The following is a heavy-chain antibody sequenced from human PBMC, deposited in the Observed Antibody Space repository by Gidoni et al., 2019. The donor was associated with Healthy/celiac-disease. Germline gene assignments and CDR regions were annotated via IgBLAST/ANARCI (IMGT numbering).Heavy chain of an antibody. CDR3: AKDQSITIFGVVPAFDY. V-gene: IGHV3-9*01. Sequence: EVQLVESGGGLVQPGRSLRLSCAASGFTFDDYAMHWVRQAPGKGLEWVSGISWNSGSIGYADSVKGRFTISRDNAKNSLYLQMNSLRAEDTALYYCAKDQSITIFGVVPAFDYWGQGTLVTVSS. CDR2: ISWNSGSI. CDR1: GFTFDDYA. J-gene: IGHJ4*02. D-gene: IGHD3-3*01.